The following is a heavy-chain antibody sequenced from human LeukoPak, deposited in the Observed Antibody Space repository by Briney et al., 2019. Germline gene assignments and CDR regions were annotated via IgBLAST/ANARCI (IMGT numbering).Heavy chain of an antibody. J-gene: IGHJ4*02. CDR3: ARRAYYYGSGSYSPGTYFDY. CDR1: GFTFSSYG. D-gene: IGHD3-10*01. Sequence: GGSLRLSCAAPGFTFSSYGMSWVRQAPGKGLEWMGIIYPGDSDTRYSPSFQGQVTISADKSISTAYLQWSSLKASDTAMYYCARRAYYYGSGSYSPGTYFDYWGQGTLVTVSS. V-gene: IGHV5-51*01. CDR2: IYPGDSDT.